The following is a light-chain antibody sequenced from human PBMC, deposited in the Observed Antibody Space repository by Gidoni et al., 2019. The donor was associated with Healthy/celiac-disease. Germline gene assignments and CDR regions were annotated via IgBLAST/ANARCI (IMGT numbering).Light chain of an antibody. CDR1: QSVSSSY. Sequence: EIVLTQPPGTLSSSPGERATLSCRASQSVSSSYLAWYQQKPGQAPRLPIYGASSRATGIPDRFSGSGSGTDFTLTISRLEPEDFAVYYCQQYGSSPPLTFGGGTKVEIK. CDR3: QQYGSSPPLT. CDR2: GAS. V-gene: IGKV3-20*01. J-gene: IGKJ4*01.